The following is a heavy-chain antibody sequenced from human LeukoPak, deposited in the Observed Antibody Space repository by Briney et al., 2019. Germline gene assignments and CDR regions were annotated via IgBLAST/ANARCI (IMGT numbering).Heavy chain of an antibody. CDR3: ARGYYYDSSGYYRDFDY. CDR1: GYTFTGYY. J-gene: IGHJ4*02. Sequence: ASVKVSCKASGYTFTGYYMHWVRQAPGQGLEWMGWINPNSGGTNYAQKFQGRVTMTRDTSISTAYMGLSRLRSDDTAVYYCARGYYYDSSGYYRDFDYWGQGTLVTVSS. CDR2: INPNSGGT. V-gene: IGHV1-2*02. D-gene: IGHD3-22*01.